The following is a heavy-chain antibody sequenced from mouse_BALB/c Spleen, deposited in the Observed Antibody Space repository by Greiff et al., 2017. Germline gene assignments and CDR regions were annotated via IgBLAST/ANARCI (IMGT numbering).Heavy chain of an antibody. CDR1: GYTFTSYY. CDR2: INPSNGGT. J-gene: IGHJ1*01. D-gene: IGHD1-1*01. CDR3: ARKTTVVATFWYFDV. Sequence: QVQLQQSGAELVKPGASVKLSCKASGYTFTSYYMYWVKQRPGQGLEWIGEINPSNGGTNFNEKFKSKATLTVDKSSSTAYMQLSSLTSEDTAVYFCARKTTVVATFWYFDVWGAGTTVTVSS. V-gene: IGHV1-53*01.